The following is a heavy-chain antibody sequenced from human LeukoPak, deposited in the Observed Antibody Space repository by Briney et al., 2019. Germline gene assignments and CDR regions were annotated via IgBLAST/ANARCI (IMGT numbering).Heavy chain of an antibody. V-gene: IGHV3-23*01. CDR1: GFTFSSFS. D-gene: IGHD2-15*01. J-gene: IGHJ4*02. CDR2: ISGVGSTT. Sequence: GGSLRLSCAASGFTFSSFSMTWVRQAPGKGLEWVSAISGVGSTTYYADSVKGRLTISRDNSKNTLYLQLNSLRAEDTAVYYCAKVRDIYCSGGTCFYFDYWGQGTLVTVSS. CDR3: AKVRDIYCSGGTCFYFDY.